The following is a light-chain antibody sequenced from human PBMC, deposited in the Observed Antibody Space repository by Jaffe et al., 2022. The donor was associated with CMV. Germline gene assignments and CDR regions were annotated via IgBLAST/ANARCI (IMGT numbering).Light chain of an antibody. J-gene: IGLJ2*01. CDR1: SSDIGRYNY. V-gene: IGLV2-14*03. Sequence: QSALTQPASVSGSPGQSITISCTGTSSDIGRYNYVSWYQQHPGKVPKLMIYEVSHRPSWVSNRFSGSKSGNTASLTISGLQAEDEADYYCSSYTSTSTLVFGGGTKLTVL. CDR2: EVS. CDR3: SSYTSTSTLV.